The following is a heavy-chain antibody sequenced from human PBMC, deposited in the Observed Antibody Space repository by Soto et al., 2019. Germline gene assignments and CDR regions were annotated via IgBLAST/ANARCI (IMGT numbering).Heavy chain of an antibody. CDR1: GFTFSSYN. V-gene: IGHV3-64*02. D-gene: IGHD2-15*01. Sequence: EVQLVESGEGVVQPGGSLRLSCAASGFTFSSYNIHWIRQAPGKGLEFVSAISRSGDRTYYADSVKGRFTITRDNSKNPVWLHMGSLTADNMAVYYCASARCSSGKCYYFDYWGRGTLVTVSS. J-gene: IGHJ4*02. CDR3: ASARCSSGKCYYFDY. CDR2: ISRSGDRT.